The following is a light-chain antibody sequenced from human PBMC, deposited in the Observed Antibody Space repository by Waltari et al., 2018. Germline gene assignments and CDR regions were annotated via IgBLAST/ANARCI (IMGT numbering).Light chain of an antibody. CDR3: QQYDTWPLGT. Sequence: ETIMTQSPATLSVSPGERATLSCRASQSISSNLAWYQQKPGQAPRLLLYGASTRPTGIPARFSGRGSGTEFTLTISSLQSEDFGVYYCQQYDTWPLGTFGQGTKLEIK. J-gene: IGKJ2*01. V-gene: IGKV3D-15*01. CDR2: GAS. CDR1: QSISSN.